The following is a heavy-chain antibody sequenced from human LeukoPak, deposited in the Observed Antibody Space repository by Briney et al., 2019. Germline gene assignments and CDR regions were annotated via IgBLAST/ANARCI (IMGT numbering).Heavy chain of an antibody. CDR1: GGSISSSSYY. CDR3: ARASTYYYDSSGYYIGYFDY. CDR2: IYYSGST. D-gene: IGHD3-22*01. J-gene: IGHJ4*02. V-gene: IGHV4-39*07. Sequence: SETLSPTCTVSGGSISSSSYYWGWIRQPPGKGLEWIGSIYYSGSTYYNPSLKSRVTISVDTSKNQFSLKLSSVTAADTAVYYCARASTYYYDSSGYYIGYFDYWGQGTLVTVSS.